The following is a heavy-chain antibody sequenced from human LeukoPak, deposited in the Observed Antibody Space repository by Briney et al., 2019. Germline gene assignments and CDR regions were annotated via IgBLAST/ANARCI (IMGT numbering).Heavy chain of an antibody. V-gene: IGHV4-34*01. CDR3: AREDGYCSGGSCYPAAFDI. Sequence: SETVSLTCAVYGGSFSGYYWSWIRQPPGKGLEWIGEINHSGSTNYNPSLKSRVTISVDTSKNQFSLKLSSVTAADTAVYYCAREDGYCSGGSCYPAAFDIWGQGTMV. J-gene: IGHJ3*02. D-gene: IGHD2-15*01. CDR1: GGSFSGYY. CDR2: INHSGST.